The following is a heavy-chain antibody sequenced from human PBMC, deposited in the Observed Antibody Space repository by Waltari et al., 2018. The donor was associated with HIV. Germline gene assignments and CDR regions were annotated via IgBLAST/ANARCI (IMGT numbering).Heavy chain of an antibody. CDR3: AREDYYGSGRGFDC. D-gene: IGHD3-10*01. CDR2: IKQDGSEK. V-gene: IGHV3-7*04. J-gene: IGHJ4*02. Sequence: EVQLVESGGGLVQPGGSLRLSCAASGFAFSISWMSWVRQAPGKGLECVANIKQDGSEKYYVDSVKGRFTISRDNAKNSLYLQMTSLRAEDTSIYYCAREDYYGSGRGFDCWGQGTLVTVSS. CDR1: GFAFSISW.